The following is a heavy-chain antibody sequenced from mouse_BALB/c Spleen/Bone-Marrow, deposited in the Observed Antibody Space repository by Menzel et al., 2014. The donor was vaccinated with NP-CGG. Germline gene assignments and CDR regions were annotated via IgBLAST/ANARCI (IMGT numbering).Heavy chain of an antibody. Sequence: VQLQQSGAELVRPGTSVKVSCKASGYAFTDYLVEWLKQRPGQGLEWIGVINPGSGSTNYNEKFKDKATLTADKSSSTAYMQLSSLTSDDSAVDFCARYDGYFDYWGQGTILTVSS. J-gene: IGHJ2*01. CDR2: INPGSGST. CDR3: ARYDGYFDY. D-gene: IGHD2-3*01. CDR1: GYAFTDYL. V-gene: IGHV1-54*01.